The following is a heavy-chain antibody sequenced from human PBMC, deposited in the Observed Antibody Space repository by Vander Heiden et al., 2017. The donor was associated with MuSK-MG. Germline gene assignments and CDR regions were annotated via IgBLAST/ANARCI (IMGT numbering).Heavy chain of an antibody. Sequence: QVQRQESGPGLVKPSETLSLTCTVSGGSISSYYWSWIRQPPGKGLEWIGYIYYSGRTNYNPARKSRVTISVDTSKNQLSLKLRSVTDAETAVYYCARYSLYYGSGSSLHWGQGTMVTVYS. D-gene: IGHD3-10*01. CDR1: GGSISSYY. J-gene: IGHJ4*02. CDR2: IYYSGRT. V-gene: IGHV4-59*01. CDR3: ARYSLYYGSGSSLH.